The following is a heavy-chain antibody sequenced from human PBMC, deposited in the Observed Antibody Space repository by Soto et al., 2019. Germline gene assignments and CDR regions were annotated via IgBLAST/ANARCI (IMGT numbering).Heavy chain of an antibody. D-gene: IGHD3-3*01. Sequence: SETLSLTCAVYGGSFSGYYWSWIRQPPGKGLEWIGEINHSGSTNYNPSLKSRVTISVDTSKNQFSLKLSSVTAADTAVYYCARASPYYDFWSGSIYYYGMDVWGQGTTVTRLL. CDR1: GGSFSGYY. J-gene: IGHJ6*02. CDR2: INHSGST. CDR3: ARASPYYDFWSGSIYYYGMDV. V-gene: IGHV4-34*01.